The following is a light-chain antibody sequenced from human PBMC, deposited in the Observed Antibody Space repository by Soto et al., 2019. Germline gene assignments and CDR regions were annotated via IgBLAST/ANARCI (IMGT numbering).Light chain of an antibody. CDR3: QHYNSYSLT. CDR1: QSVTDW. CDR2: QAS. J-gene: IGKJ4*01. Sequence: DIQMTQSPSTLSASVGDRVTITCRASQSVTDWLAWYQQKPGKAPKLLIYQASSLESGVPSRFSGTGSGTEFTLTSSSLQPDDFATYYCQHYNSYSLTFGGVTKVEIK. V-gene: IGKV1-5*03.